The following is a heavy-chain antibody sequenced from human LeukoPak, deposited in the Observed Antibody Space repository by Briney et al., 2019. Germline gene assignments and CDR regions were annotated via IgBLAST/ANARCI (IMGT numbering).Heavy chain of an antibody. J-gene: IGHJ4*02. V-gene: IGHV4-4*07. Sequence: TSETLSLTCAVYGGSFSGYYWSWIRQPAGKGLEWIGRIYTSGSTNYNPSLKSRVTISVDTSKNQFSLKLSSVTAADTAVYYCARDLYGSGSYQSFGYWGQGTLVTVSS. D-gene: IGHD3-10*01. CDR1: GGSFSGYY. CDR2: IYTSGST. CDR3: ARDLYGSGSYQSFGY.